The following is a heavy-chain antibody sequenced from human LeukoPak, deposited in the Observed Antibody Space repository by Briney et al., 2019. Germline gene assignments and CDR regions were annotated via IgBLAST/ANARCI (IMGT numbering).Heavy chain of an antibody. D-gene: IGHD3-10*01. J-gene: IGHJ5*02. V-gene: IGHV3-7*01. CDR1: GFSFSSYW. Sequence: GGSLRLSCAASGFSFSSYWMSWVRQAPGKGLEWVANIKQDGSEKYYVDSVKGRFTISRDNAKNSLYLQMNSLRAEDTAVYYCARDPYGSGSYSNWFDPWGQGTLVTVSS. CDR3: ARDPYGSGSYSNWFDP. CDR2: IKQDGSEK.